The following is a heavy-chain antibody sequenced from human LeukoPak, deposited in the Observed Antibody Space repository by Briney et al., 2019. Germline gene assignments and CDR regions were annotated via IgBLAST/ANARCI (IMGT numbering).Heavy chain of an antibody. D-gene: IGHD1-14*01. CDR2: ISISTNTI. CDR1: GFTFSSYE. J-gene: IGHJ5*02. V-gene: IGHV3-48*03. CDR3: ARRTGGWFGP. Sequence: PGGSLRLSCAASGFTFSSYEMNWVRQAPGKALEWISYISISTNTIYYGDSVKGRFTISRDNAKNSLYLQMNSLRVEDTAVYYCARRTGGWFGPWGQGTLVTVSS.